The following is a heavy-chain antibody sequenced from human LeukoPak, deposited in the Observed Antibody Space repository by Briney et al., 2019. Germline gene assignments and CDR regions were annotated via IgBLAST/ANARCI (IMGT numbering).Heavy chain of an antibody. J-gene: IGHJ4*02. CDR2: IYHSRSS. V-gene: IGHV4-38-2*01. CDR1: GYSMSSGYY. D-gene: IGHD2-15*01. Sequence: SETLSLTCAVSGYSMSSGYYWGWIRQPPGKGLEWIGSIYHSRSSYYNPSLKSRVTISVDTSKNQFSLKLSSVTAADTAVYYCARQACSGGSCIDYWGQGTLVTVSS. CDR3: ARQACSGGSCIDY.